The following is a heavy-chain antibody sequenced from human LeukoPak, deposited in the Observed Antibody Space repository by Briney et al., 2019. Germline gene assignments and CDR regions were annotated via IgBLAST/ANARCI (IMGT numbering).Heavy chain of an antibody. Sequence: GGSLRLSCAASGFTFSSYSMNWVRQAPGKGLEWVSSISSSSYIYYADSVKGRFTISRDNAKNSLYLQMNSLRAEDTAVYYCARDSGGYDYALDYWGQGTLVTVSS. CDR1: GFTFSSYS. V-gene: IGHV3-21*01. CDR2: ISSSSYI. CDR3: ARDSGGYDYALDY. D-gene: IGHD5-12*01. J-gene: IGHJ4*02.